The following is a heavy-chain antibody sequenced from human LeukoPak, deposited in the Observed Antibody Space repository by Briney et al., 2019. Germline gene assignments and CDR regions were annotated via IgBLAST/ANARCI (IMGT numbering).Heavy chain of an antibody. CDR3: AKEAKLGDYVDY. V-gene: IGHV3-9*01. D-gene: IGHD2-15*01. CDR1: GFTLMIFP. Sequence: GGSLRLSCPPLGFTLMIFPWPWFGQPPGKGLEWVSGISWNSGSIGYADSVKGRFTISRDNAKNSLYLQMNSLRAEDTALYYCAKEAKLGDYVDYWGQGTLVTVSS. CDR2: ISWNSGSI. J-gene: IGHJ4*02.